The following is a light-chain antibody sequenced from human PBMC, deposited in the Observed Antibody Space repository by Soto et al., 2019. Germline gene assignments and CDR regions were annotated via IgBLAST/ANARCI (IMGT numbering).Light chain of an antibody. Sequence: EIVMTQSPATLSVSPGERATLSCRASQSVSSNLAWYQQKPGQAPRLLIYGASTRATGIPARFSGSGSGTEFTLTISSLQSEAFAVYYCQQYNNWYTFSQGTKLEIK. J-gene: IGKJ2*01. CDR1: QSVSSN. V-gene: IGKV3-15*01. CDR2: GAS. CDR3: QQYNNWYT.